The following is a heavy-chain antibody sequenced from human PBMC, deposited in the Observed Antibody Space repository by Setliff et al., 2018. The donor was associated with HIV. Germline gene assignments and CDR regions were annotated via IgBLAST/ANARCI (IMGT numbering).Heavy chain of an antibody. V-gene: IGHV2-5*01. Sequence: SGPTLVNPTQTLTLTCTFSGFSLSTSGVGVGWIRQPPGKALEWLALIYWNDDKRYSPSLKSRLTITKDTSKNQVVLTMTNMDPVDTATYYCARSYDSSGYYPYDAFDIWGQGTMVTVSS. CDR3: ARSYDSSGYYPYDAFDI. J-gene: IGHJ3*02. CDR2: IYWNDDK. CDR1: GFSLSTSGVG. D-gene: IGHD3-22*01.